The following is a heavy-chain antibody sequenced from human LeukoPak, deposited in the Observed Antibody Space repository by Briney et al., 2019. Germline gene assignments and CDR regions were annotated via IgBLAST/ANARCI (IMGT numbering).Heavy chain of an antibody. J-gene: IGHJ4*02. Sequence: PGGSLRLSCAASGFTFSSYAMSWVRQAPGKGLEWVSAISGSGGSTYYADSVKGRFTISGDNSKHTLYLQMHSLRAGDTAVYYCAKCGSGSAIEYYFDYWGQGTLVTVSS. CDR1: GFTFSSYA. CDR3: AKCGSGSAIEYYFDY. CDR2: ISGSGGST. V-gene: IGHV3-23*01. D-gene: IGHD3-10*01.